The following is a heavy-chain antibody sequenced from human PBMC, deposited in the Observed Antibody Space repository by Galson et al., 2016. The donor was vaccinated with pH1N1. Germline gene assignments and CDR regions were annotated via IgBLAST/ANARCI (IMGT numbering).Heavy chain of an antibody. D-gene: IGHD3/OR15-3a*01. CDR3: ASDGGRDGYWTGYYFEN. CDR1: GLTFNYYE. V-gene: IGHV3-48*03. CDR2: ISATGTKI. J-gene: IGHJ4*02. Sequence: SLRLSCAASGLTFNYYEMNWVRQVPGKGLEWVSFISATGTKILYADSVRGRFTMSRDNAKNSVSLHMTNLRVEDTAVYYCASDGGRDGYWTGYYFENWGRGTLVTVSS.